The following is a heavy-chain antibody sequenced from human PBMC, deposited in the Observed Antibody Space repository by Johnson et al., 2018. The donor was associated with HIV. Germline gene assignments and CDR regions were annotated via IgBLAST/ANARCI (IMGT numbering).Heavy chain of an antibody. V-gene: IGHV3-66*01. CDR1: GFTVSSNY. D-gene: IGHD2-21*02. Sequence: GQLVESGGGLVQPGGSLRLSCAASGFTVSSNYMSWVRQAPGKGLEWVSVIYSGGSTYYADSVTGRFTISRDNSENTLYLQMNSLRAEDTAVYYCARGGGAFCGGDCLRTFDVWGQGTMVTASS. J-gene: IGHJ3*01. CDR2: IYSGGST. CDR3: ARGGGAFCGGDCLRTFDV.